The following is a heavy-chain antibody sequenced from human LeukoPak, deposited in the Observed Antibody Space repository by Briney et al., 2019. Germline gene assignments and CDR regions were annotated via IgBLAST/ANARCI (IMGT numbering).Heavy chain of an antibody. CDR1: GGIFSNYV. D-gene: IGHD2-21*02. CDR2: IIPMSGVR. Sequence: GSSVKVSCKASGGIFSNYVVSWVRQAPGQGLEWMGEIIPMSGVRNSAQTFQGRVSITPDESTSTVYLELSSLRSEDTAVYYCARGAEPCTGIPCFRAGDYWGQGTLVTVAS. J-gene: IGHJ4*02. V-gene: IGHV1-69*01. CDR3: ARGAEPCTGIPCFRAGDY.